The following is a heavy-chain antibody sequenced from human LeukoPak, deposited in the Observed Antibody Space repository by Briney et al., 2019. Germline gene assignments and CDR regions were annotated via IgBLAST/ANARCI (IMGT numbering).Heavy chain of an antibody. V-gene: IGHV3-30*04. J-gene: IGHJ4*02. Sequence: GGSLRLSCAASGFTFSPYAMHWVRQAPGTGLEWVAVISYDGNNIYYADPVKGRFTISRGNSKSTLYLQMNSLRAEDTAVYYSAQNRLDCTNTPCYVYWGQGTLVTVSS. D-gene: IGHD2-8*01. CDR1: GFTFSPYA. CDR3: AQNRLDCTNTPCYVY. CDR2: ISYDGNNI.